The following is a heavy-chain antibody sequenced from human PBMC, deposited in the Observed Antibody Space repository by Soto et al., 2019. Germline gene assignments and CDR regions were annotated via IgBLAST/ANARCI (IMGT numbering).Heavy chain of an antibody. J-gene: IGHJ6*02. D-gene: IGHD3-10*01. Sequence: PSETLSLTCAVSGGSVTSGSYYWSWVRQSPETGLEWIGEVFYSGTTKYNPSLRGRVTISVDRPKNQFSLKLTSVTAADTATYYCARDKDYYSGKEGYYYYGFDVWGQGTTVTVSS. CDR3: ARDKDYYSGKEGYYYYGFDV. CDR1: GGSVTSGSYY. V-gene: IGHV4-61*01. CDR2: VFYSGTT.